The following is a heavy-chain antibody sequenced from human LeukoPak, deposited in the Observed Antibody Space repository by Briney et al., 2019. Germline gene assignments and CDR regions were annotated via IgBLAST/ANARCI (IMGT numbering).Heavy chain of an antibody. V-gene: IGHV3-23*01. CDR3: ARRTGGAKDY. CDR2: ISYNGAST. D-gene: IGHD7-27*01. Sequence: SWVRQXPGXXXEWVSAISYNGASTDYADSVKGRFAISRDNSKNTLYLQMNGLRAEDTAVYYCARRTGGAKDYWGQGTQVTVSS. J-gene: IGHJ4*02.